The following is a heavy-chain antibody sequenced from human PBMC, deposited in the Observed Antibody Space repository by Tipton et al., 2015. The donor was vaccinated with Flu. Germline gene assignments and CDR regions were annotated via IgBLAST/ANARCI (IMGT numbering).Heavy chain of an antibody. CDR2: ISSSSSYI. D-gene: IGHD3-3*01. V-gene: IGHV3-21*01. Sequence: SLRLSCAASGFTFSSYSMNWVRQAPGKGLEWVSSISSSSSYIYYADSVKGRFTISRDNAKNSLYLQMNSLRAEDTAVYYCARADTIFGVVIPPEFDYWGQGTLVTVSS. CDR1: GFTFSSYS. CDR3: ARADTIFGVVIPPEFDY. J-gene: IGHJ4*02.